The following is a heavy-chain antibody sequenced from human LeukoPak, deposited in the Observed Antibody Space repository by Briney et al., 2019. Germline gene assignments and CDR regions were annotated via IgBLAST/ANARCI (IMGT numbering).Heavy chain of an antibody. Sequence: GRSVRLSCTASRLIFSNYGIHGLRQAPGKGLEGVAVVWSDGSYKSYADSVKGRFTISRDNSRSTLYLQMNSLRAEDTAVYYCAKAIYSHARILTAYAIGYWGQGTLVTVSS. V-gene: IGHV3-33*03. J-gene: IGHJ4*02. CDR1: RLIFSNYG. CDR2: VWSDGSYK. CDR3: AKAIYSHARILTAYAIGY. D-gene: IGHD3-9*01.